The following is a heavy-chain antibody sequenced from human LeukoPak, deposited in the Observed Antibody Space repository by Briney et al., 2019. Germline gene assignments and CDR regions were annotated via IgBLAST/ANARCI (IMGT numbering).Heavy chain of an antibody. Sequence: GGSLRLSCAASGLTFSRHSMNWVRQAPGQGLEWVSFIDSTGRVIRYADSVRGRLTNSRDNAQNSLYLQMTSLTDDDTAVYFCASQNPHGSFDYWGQGILVTVSS. V-gene: IGHV3-48*02. CDR3: ASQNPHGSFDY. CDR2: IDSTGRVI. CDR1: GLTFSRHS. J-gene: IGHJ4*02.